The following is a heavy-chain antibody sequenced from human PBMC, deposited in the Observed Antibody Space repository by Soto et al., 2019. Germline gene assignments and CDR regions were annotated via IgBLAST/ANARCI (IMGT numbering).Heavy chain of an antibody. CDR3: AREAPRGGDCCDY. CDR2: IIPIFGTS. D-gene: IGHD3-16*01. J-gene: IGHJ4*02. CDR1: AGTVSSYA. Sequence: GASVKVSSKASAGTVSSYASSGVRPAPGQGLEWMGGIIPIFGTSNYAQKFQGRVTITADESTSTAYMELSSLRSDDSAVYYCAREAPRGGDCCDYWGQGTLVTVSS. V-gene: IGHV1-69*13.